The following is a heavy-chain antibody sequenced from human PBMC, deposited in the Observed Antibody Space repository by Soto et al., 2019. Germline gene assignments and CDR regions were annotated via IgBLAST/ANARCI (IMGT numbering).Heavy chain of an antibody. D-gene: IGHD5-18*01. V-gene: IGHV4-30-4*01. CDR2: IYYSGST. CDR1: GGSISSGDYY. J-gene: IGHJ6*02. Sequence: SETLSLTCTVSGGSISSGDYYWSWIRQPPGKGLEWIGYIYYSGSTYYNQSLKSRDTISVDTSKKQISLKQRSVTAADTAVYYCARASPVVTDVWGQGTTVTVS. CDR3: ARASPVVTDV.